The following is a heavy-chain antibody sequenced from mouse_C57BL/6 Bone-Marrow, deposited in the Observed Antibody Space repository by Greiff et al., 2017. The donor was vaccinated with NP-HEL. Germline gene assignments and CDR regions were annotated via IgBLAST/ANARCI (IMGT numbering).Heavy chain of an antibody. CDR1: GYTFPSYG. Sequence: VQLQQSGAELVRPGSSVKMSCKTSGYTFPSYGINWVKQRPGQGLEWIGYIYIGNGYTEYHEKFKGKATLTSDTSSSTAYMQRSSLTSEDAAIYFCADYDGAYWGQGTLVTVSA. CDR3: ADYDGAY. J-gene: IGHJ3*01. V-gene: IGHV1-58*01. D-gene: IGHD2-4*01. CDR2: IYIGNGYT.